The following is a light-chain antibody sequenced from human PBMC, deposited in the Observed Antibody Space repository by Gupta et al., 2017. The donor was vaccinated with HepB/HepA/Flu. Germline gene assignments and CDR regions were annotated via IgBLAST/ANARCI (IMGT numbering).Light chain of an antibody. Sequence: EIVLTQSPGTLSLSPGERATLSCRASQSVGTYLAWYQQKPGQAPRLLIFDASSRITGIPDRFTGSGSGTDFTLTISRLEPEDFAVYYCQQYGRSLFFGPGTXLHIK. CDR1: QSVGTY. CDR2: DAS. V-gene: IGKV3-20*01. J-gene: IGKJ3*01. CDR3: QQYGRSLF.